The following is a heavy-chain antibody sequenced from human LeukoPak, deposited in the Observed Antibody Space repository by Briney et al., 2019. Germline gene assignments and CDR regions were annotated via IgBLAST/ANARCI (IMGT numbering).Heavy chain of an antibody. CDR2: ISYDGSNK. CDR3: AKDRSSSWSPDY. J-gene: IGHJ4*02. Sequence: VISYDGSNKYYADSVKGRFTISRDNSKNTLYLQMNSLRAEDTAVYYCAKDRSSSWSPDYWGQGTLVTVSS. D-gene: IGHD6-13*01. V-gene: IGHV3-30*18.